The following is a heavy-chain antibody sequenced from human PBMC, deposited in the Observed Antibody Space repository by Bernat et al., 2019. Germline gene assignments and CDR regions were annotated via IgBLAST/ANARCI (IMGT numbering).Heavy chain of an antibody. J-gene: IGHJ5*02. V-gene: IGHV3-7*01. D-gene: IGHD3-16*01. CDR1: GFTFSGYW. CDR2: INQDGSEK. Sequence: EVQLVESGGGLVQPGGSLRLSCAASGFTFSGYWMNWVRQAPGKGLEWVANINQDGSEKYYVGSVGGRFTISRDNAKNSLYLQMNSLRAEDTAVYYCARGRGRITQTWGQGTLVTVSS. CDR3: ARGRGRITQT.